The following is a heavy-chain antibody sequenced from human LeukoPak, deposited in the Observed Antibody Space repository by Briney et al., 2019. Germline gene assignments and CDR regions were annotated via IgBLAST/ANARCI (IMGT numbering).Heavy chain of an antibody. Sequence: ASVKVSCTASGYTFSDYYVHWVRQAPGQGLEWMGWINPDSGGTHYAQELQGRVTMTRDTSISTASMELSGLKSDDTAVYYCARGNLIVGSIGAAFEIWGQGTMVTVSS. D-gene: IGHD1-26*01. V-gene: IGHV1-2*02. J-gene: IGHJ3*02. CDR3: ARGNLIVGSIGAAFEI. CDR2: INPDSGGT. CDR1: GYTFSDYY.